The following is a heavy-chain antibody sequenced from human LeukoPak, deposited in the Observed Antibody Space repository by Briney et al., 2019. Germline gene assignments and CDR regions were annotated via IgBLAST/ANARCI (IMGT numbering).Heavy chain of an antibody. D-gene: IGHD3-3*01. CDR2: MNPNSGNT. CDR1: GYTFTSYD. CDR3: ARVAPTYYDFWSGYFFSTGPPNWFDP. Sequence: ASVKVSCKASGYTFTSYDINWVRQATGQGLEWMGWMNPNSGNTGYAQKFQGRVTMTRNTSISTAYMELSSLRSEDTAVYYCARVAPTYYDFWSGYFFSTGPPNWFDPWGQGTLVTVSS. V-gene: IGHV1-8*01. J-gene: IGHJ5*02.